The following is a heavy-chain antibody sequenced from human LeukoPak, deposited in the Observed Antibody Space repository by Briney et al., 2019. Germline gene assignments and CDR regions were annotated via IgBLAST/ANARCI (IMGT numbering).Heavy chain of an antibody. CDR3: AKKYSTGLDP. V-gene: IGHV3-23*01. CDR2: ISGRGGST. D-gene: IGHD1-26*01. CDR1: GFTFSSYG. J-gene: IGHJ5*02. Sequence: PGGSLRLSCAASGFTFSSYGMSWVRQAPGKGLEWVSGISGRGGSTYYADSVKGRFTISRDNSKNTLYLQMNSLRAEDTAVYYCAKKYSTGLDPWGQGTLVTVSS.